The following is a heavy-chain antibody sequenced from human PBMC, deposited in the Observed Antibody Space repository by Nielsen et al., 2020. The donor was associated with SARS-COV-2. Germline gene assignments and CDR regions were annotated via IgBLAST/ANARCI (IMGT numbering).Heavy chain of an antibody. V-gene: IGHV3-23*01. J-gene: IGHJ6*02. CDR1: GFTFSSYG. CDR2: ISGSGGST. CDR3: ARDLHSSSWYQASGMDV. Sequence: GGSLRLSCAASGFTFSSYGMHWVRQAPGKGLEWVSAISGSGGSTYYADSVKGRFTISRDNSKNTLYLQMNSLRAEDTAVYYCARDLHSSSWYQASGMDVWGQGTTVTVSS. D-gene: IGHD6-13*01.